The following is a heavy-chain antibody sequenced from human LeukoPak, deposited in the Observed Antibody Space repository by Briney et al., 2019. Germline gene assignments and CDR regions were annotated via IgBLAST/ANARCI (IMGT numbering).Heavy chain of an antibody. Sequence: GGSLRLSYSASGFTFSSYPMSWVRQTPGKGLEWVSAISGSGADTYYVDSVKGRFTVSRDNSKNTLHLQMNSLRAEDTAVYYCAKGSHSSGWYTLDYWGQGTLVTVSS. J-gene: IGHJ4*02. D-gene: IGHD6-19*01. CDR2: ISGSGADT. CDR1: GFTFSSYP. CDR3: AKGSHSSGWYTLDY. V-gene: IGHV3-23*01.